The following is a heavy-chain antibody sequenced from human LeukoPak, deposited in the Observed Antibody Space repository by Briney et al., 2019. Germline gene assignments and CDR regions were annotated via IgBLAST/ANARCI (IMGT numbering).Heavy chain of an antibody. J-gene: IGHJ5*02. CDR3: ARAIFFKEGTYYDFWSGQLNWFDP. V-gene: IGHV3-11*01. CDR2: ISSSGSTI. Sequence: GGSLRLSCAASGFTFSDYYMSWIRQAPGKGLEWVSYISSSGSTIYYADSVKGRFTISRDNAKNSPYLQMNSLRAEDTAVYYCARAIFFKEGTYYDFWSGQLNWFDPWGQGTLVTVSS. D-gene: IGHD3-3*01. CDR1: GFTFSDYY.